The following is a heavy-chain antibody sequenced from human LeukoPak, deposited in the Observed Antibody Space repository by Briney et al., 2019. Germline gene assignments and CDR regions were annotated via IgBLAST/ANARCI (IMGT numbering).Heavy chain of an antibody. Sequence: SETLSLTCTVSGGSISSSSYYWGWIRQPPGKGLEWIGSIYYSGSTYYNPSLKSRVTISVDTSKNQFSLKLSSVTAADTAVYYCARSPSYSSSWYGKNWFDPWGQGTLVTVSS. D-gene: IGHD6-13*01. CDR2: IYYSGST. J-gene: IGHJ5*02. CDR1: GGSISSSSYY. V-gene: IGHV4-39*07. CDR3: ARSPSYSSSWYGKNWFDP.